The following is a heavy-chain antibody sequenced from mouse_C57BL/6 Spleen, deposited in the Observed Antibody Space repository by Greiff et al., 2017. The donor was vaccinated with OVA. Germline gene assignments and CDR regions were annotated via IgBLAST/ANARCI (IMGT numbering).Heavy chain of an antibody. V-gene: IGHV3-6*01. CDR1: GYSITSGYY. J-gene: IGHJ2*01. CDR3: ARDPIYYYGSSLDY. D-gene: IGHD1-1*01. CDR2: ISYDGSN. Sequence: EVKLMASGPGLVKPSQSLSLTCSVTGYSITSGYYWNWIRQFPGNKLEWMGYISYDGSNNYNPSLKNRISITRDTSKNQFFLKLNSVTTEDTATYYCARDPIYYYGSSLDYWGQGTTLTVS.